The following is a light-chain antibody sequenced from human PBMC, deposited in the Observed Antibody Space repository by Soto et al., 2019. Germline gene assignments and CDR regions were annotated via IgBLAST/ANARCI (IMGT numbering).Light chain of an antibody. CDR3: CSYADRSYV. J-gene: IGLJ1*01. CDR2: HIS. Sequence: QSVLTQPRSVSGSPGQSVTISCTGTSSNVGGYDSVSWYQQRPGKAPELIIFHISQRPSGVPDRFSGSKSGNTASLTISGLQAEDAADYYCCSYADRSYVFGTGTKVTVL. CDR1: SSNVGGYDS. V-gene: IGLV2-11*01.